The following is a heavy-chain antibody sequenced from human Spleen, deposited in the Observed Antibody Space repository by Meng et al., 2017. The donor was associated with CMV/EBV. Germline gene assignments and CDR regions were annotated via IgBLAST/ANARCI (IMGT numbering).Heavy chain of an antibody. Sequence: GGSLRLSCAASGFTFSSYSMNWVRQAPGKGLEWVSSISSSSSYIYYADSVKGRFTISRDNAKNSLYLQMNSLRAEDTAVYYCARAKDIVVRAFDIWGQGTMVTVSS. V-gene: IGHV3-21*01. D-gene: IGHD2-2*01. CDR2: ISSSSSYI. J-gene: IGHJ3*02. CDR1: GFTFSSYS. CDR3: ARAKDIVVRAFDI.